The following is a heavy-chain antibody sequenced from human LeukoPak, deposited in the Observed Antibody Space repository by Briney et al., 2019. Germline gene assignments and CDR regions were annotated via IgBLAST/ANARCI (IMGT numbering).Heavy chain of an antibody. V-gene: IGHV3-23*01. Sequence: PGGSLRLSCTVSGFTFSTYAMSWVRQAPGKGLEWVSGISGNSIGKYYADSVKDRFTISRDNPKNTLYLQMNSLRGEDTAIYYCATRQEYCGGDCFTWFDPWGQGTLVTVSS. CDR2: ISGNSIGK. J-gene: IGHJ5*02. CDR3: ATRQEYCGGDCFTWFDP. CDR1: GFTFSTYA. D-gene: IGHD2-21*01.